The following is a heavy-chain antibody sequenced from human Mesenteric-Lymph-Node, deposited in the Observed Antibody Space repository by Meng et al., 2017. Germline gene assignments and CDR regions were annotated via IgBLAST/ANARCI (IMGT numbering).Heavy chain of an antibody. Sequence: GESLKISCAASGFTFSSYAMSWVRQAPGKGLEWVSAISGSGGSTYYADSVKGRFTISRDNAKNSLYLQMNSLRAEDTALYYCARVVRGSKNYYFDYWGQGTLVTVSS. CDR3: ARVVRGSKNYYFDY. CDR2: ISGSGGST. D-gene: IGHD3-10*02. CDR1: GFTFSSYA. V-gene: IGHV3-23*01. J-gene: IGHJ4*02.